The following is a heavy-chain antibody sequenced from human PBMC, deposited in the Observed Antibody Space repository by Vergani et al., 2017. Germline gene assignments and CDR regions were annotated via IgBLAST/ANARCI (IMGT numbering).Heavy chain of an antibody. J-gene: IGHJ5*01. CDR2: IWYDGSNK. Sequence: QVQLVESEGGVVQPGRSLTLSCVASGFTFSSHGMHWVRQAPGKGLEWVAVIWYDGSNKYYGDSVKGRFTISRDNSKNTLYLQMNSLRVEDTDVYYCARWGNEKRLDSGGQGTLVTVSS. V-gene: IGHV3-33*01. CDR3: ARWGNEKRLDS. CDR1: GFTFSSHG. D-gene: IGHD1-1*01.